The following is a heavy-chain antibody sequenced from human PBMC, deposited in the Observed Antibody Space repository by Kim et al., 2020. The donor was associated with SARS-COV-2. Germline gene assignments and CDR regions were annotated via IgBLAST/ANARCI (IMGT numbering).Heavy chain of an antibody. J-gene: IGHJ6*02. CDR3: TRPVTTYCYYGMDV. D-gene: IGHD2-15*01. Sequence: GGSLRLSCAASGFIFSSNWMHWVRQAPGKGLVWVSRINSDGSSTSYADSVKGRFTISRDNAKNTLYLQMNSIRAEDTAVYYCTRPVTTYCYYGMDVWGQGTTVTVSS. CDR2: INSDGSST. CDR1: GFIFSSNW. V-gene: IGHV3-74*01.